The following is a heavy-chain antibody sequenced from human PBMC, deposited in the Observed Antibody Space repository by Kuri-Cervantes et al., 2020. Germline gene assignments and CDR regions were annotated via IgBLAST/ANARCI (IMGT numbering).Heavy chain of an antibody. CDR1: GFDFSDFY. CDR3: AKEYSGSWGFDY. D-gene: IGHD1-26*01. V-gene: IGHV3-11*04. Sequence: GESLKISCEASGFDFSDFYMSWIRQAPGKGLEWVSYISTTSSTIYYADSVKGRFTISRDNSKNTLYLQMNSLRAEDTALYYCAKEYSGSWGFDYWGQGTLVTVSS. CDR2: ISTTSSTI. J-gene: IGHJ4*02.